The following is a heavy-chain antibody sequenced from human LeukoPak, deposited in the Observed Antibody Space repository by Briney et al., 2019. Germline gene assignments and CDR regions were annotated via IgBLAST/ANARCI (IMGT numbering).Heavy chain of an antibody. D-gene: IGHD3-3*01. V-gene: IGHV3-23*01. CDR1: GFTYSHYS. J-gene: IGHJ4*02. CDR3: AKDEEWQYYFDY. Sequence: PGGSLTLSCAASGFTYSHYSMNWIRQAPAKGLEWFSAISGSAGSTYYADSVKRGFTISRDNSKNTLYLQMNSLRAEDTAVYYCAKDEEWQYYFDYWGQGTLVTVSS. CDR2: ISGSAGST.